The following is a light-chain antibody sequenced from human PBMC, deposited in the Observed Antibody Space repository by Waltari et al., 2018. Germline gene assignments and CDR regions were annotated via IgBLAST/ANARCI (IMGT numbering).Light chain of an antibody. CDR3: QQRRNWPLT. CDR1: QSVVTY. V-gene: IGKV3-11*01. J-gene: IGKJ4*01. CDR2: DAS. Sequence: GRADQSVVTYLAWYQHRPGQSPRLLIYDASYRATGIPARFSGSGSETDFTLTISSLQPEDFAVYYCQQRRNWPLTFGGGTRVQI.